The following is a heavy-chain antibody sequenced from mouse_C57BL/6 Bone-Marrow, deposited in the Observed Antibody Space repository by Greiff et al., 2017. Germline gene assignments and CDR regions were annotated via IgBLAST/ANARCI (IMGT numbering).Heavy chain of an antibody. J-gene: IGHJ4*01. D-gene: IGHD3-2*02. V-gene: IGHV1-55*01. CDR2: IYPGSGST. CDR3: ARRTAQAPGYAMDY. Sequence: QVQLQQPGAELVKPGASVKMSCKASGYTFTSYWITWVKQRPGQGLEWIGDIYPGSGSTNYNEKLKSKATLTVDTASSTAYMQLSSLTSEGAEVYYCARRTAQAPGYAMDYWGQGTSVTVSS. CDR1: GYTFTSYW.